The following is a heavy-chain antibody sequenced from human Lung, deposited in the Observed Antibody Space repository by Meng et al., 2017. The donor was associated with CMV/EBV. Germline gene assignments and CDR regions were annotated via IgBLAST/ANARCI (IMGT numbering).Heavy chain of an antibody. J-gene: IGHJ3*02. V-gene: IGHV3-30-3*02. CDR2: VSYDGNNK. CDR3: AKKGPYCSSTSCPPDAFDI. CDR1: GFTFNNYA. Sequence: GGSXRLXXAASGFTFNNYAMHWVRQAPGKGLQWVAVVSYDGNNKYYADSVKGRFTISRDNSKNTLDLQMNSLRAEDTAMYYCAKKGPYCSSTSCPPDAFDIWGQGTMVXVSS. D-gene: IGHD2-2*01.